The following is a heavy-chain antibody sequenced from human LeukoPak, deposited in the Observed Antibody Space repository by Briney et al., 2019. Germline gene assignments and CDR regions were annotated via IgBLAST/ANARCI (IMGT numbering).Heavy chain of an antibody. CDR1: GGSISSTSYY. V-gene: IGHV4-39*01. Sequence: SETLSLTCTVSGGSISSTSYYWGWIRQPPGKGLEWIGRIYYSGSTYYNPSLKSRVIISVDTSKNQFSLKVISVTAADTAVYYCARLMVIGPAAPYIDYWGQGTLVTVSS. J-gene: IGHJ4*02. CDR3: ARLMVIGPAAPYIDY. CDR2: IYYSGST. D-gene: IGHD2-2*01.